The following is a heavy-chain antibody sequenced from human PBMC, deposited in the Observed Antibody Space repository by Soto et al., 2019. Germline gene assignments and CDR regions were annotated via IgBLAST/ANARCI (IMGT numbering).Heavy chain of an antibody. J-gene: IGHJ3*02. CDR3: ARGVYGTGNYYTGPAAFDI. CDR1: GGTLSDHG. CDR2: TIPVFNTA. D-gene: IGHD3-10*01. Sequence: QVQLEQSGAEVKKPGSSVKISCKASGGTLSDHGVSWLRQAPGQGLEWVGGTIPVFNTAKHARKFQGRVTIAADKSTNIAYMELGSLRSADTAFYYCARGVYGTGNYYTGPAAFDIWGQATRVIVSS. V-gene: IGHV1-69*06.